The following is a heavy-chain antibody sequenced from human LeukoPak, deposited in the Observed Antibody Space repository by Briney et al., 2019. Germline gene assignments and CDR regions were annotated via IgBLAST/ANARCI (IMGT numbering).Heavy chain of an antibody. CDR2: IRHDGSNK. J-gene: IGHJ4*02. CDR1: GFTFSSFA. V-gene: IGHV3-30*02. Sequence: GGSLRLSCAASGFTFSSFAMHWVRQAPGKGLEWVAFIRHDGSNKYYADSVKGRFTISRDNSKNTLYLQMNSLRADDTAVYYCAKDLGLGNYGDCHFEHWGQGTLVTVSS. CDR3: AKDLGLGNYGDCHFEH. D-gene: IGHD4-17*01.